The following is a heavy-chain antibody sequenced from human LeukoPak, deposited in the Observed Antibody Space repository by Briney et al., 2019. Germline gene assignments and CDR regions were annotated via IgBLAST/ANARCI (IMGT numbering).Heavy chain of an antibody. Sequence: SETLSLTCTVSGDSISSFYWSWIRQPAGKGLEWIGRIYTSGSTNYNPSLKSRVTMSVDTSKNQFSLKLSSVTAADTAVYYCARDHYGSGSYYGDYWGQGTLVTVSS. V-gene: IGHV4-4*07. CDR3: ARDHYGSGSYYGDY. D-gene: IGHD3-10*01. J-gene: IGHJ4*02. CDR2: IYTSGST. CDR1: GDSISSFY.